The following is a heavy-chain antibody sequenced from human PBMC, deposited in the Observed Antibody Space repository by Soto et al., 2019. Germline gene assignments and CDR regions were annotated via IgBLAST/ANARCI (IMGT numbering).Heavy chain of an antibody. Sequence: SETLSLTCAVYGGSFSGYYWSWIRQPPGKGLEWIGEINHSGSTNYNPSLKSRVTISVDTSKNQFSLKLSSVTAADTAVYYCARRRRFPRYCSGGSCYNYYYYGMDVWGQGTTVTVSS. CDR3: ARRRRFPRYCSGGSCYNYYYYGMDV. D-gene: IGHD2-15*01. CDR1: GGSFSGYY. CDR2: INHSGST. J-gene: IGHJ6*02. V-gene: IGHV4-34*01.